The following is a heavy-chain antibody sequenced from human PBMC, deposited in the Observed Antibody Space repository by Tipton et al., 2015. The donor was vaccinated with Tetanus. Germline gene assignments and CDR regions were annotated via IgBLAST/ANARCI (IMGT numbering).Heavy chain of an antibody. CDR2: VYHTGST. Sequence: TLSLTCAVSGGSLSTGGYSWGWLRQTPGQGLEWIGYVYHTGSTYYNPSLRGRVTISTVGTKNHVSLRLTSVTAADTGVYYCVRGRGLGAYSYGFEYWGQGALVTVSS. J-gene: IGHJ4*02. D-gene: IGHD5-18*01. V-gene: IGHV4-30-2*01. CDR3: VRGRGLGAYSYGFEY. CDR1: GGSLSTGGYS.